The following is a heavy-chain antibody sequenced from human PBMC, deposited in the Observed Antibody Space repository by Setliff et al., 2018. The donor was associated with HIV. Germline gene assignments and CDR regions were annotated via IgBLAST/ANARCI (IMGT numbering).Heavy chain of an antibody. D-gene: IGHD1-26*01. Sequence: GGSLRLSCTASGFTFGHYAMSWVRQAPGRGLEWVGFIRSKPQGGTTEYAASVKGRFIISRDDSKSIAYLQMDSLKTEDAAVYYCNRVSNKFWGYYPYHNMDVWGKGTTVTVSS. V-gene: IGHV3-49*04. J-gene: IGHJ6*03. CDR2: IRSKPQGGTT. CDR1: GFTFGHYA. CDR3: NRVSNKFWGYYPYHNMDV.